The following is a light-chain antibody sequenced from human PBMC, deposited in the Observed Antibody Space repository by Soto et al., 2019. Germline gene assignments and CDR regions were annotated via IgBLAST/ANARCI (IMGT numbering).Light chain of an antibody. CDR1: SSDVGTYNL. Sequence: QSVLTQSASVSGSPGQSITISCTGTSSDVGTYNLVSWYQHYPGNAPQLMIYEVNERPSGVSNRFSGSKSGNTASLTISGLQDEDEDDYYCCSYATGTTWVFGGGTKLTVL. J-gene: IGLJ3*02. CDR3: CSYATGTTWV. V-gene: IGLV2-23*02. CDR2: EVN.